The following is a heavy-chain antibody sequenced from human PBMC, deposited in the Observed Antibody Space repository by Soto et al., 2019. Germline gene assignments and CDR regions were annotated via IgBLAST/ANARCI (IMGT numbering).Heavy chain of an antibody. D-gene: IGHD2-2*01. J-gene: IGHJ5*02. CDR2: IYYSGST. Sequence: SETLCLPYTVSGGSISSYYWSWIRQPPGKGLEWIGYIYYSGSTNYNPSLKSRVTISVDTSKNQFSLKLSSVTAADTAVYYCARVSSQLRKNWFDPWGQGTLVTVSS. V-gene: IGHV4-59*01. CDR3: ARVSSQLRKNWFDP. CDR1: GGSISSYY.